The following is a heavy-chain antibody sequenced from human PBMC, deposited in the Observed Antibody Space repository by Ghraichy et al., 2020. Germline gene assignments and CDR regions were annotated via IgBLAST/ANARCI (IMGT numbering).Heavy chain of an antibody. D-gene: IGHD1-26*01. CDR3: ARAGAWELRGFDY. Sequence: SQTLSLTCAVYGGSFSGYYWSWIRQPPGKGLEWIGEINHSGSTNYNPSLKSRVTISVDTSKNQFSLKLSSVTAADTAVYYCARAGAWELRGFDYWGQGTLVTVSS. CDR1: GGSFSGYY. CDR2: INHSGST. V-gene: IGHV4-34*01. J-gene: IGHJ4*02.